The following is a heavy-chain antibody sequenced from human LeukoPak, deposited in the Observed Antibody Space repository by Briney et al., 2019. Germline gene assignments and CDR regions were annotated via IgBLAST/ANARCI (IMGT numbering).Heavy chain of an antibody. Sequence: PSETLSLTCTVSGGSISSYYWSWIRQPPGKGLEWIGYIYYSGSTNYNPSLKSRVTISVDTSKNQFSLKLSSVTAAATAVYYCARLVDSSSSWYFRAFDIWGQGTMVTVSS. V-gene: IGHV4-59*01. CDR2: IYYSGST. CDR1: GGSISSYY. D-gene: IGHD6-13*01. CDR3: ARLVDSSSSWYFRAFDI. J-gene: IGHJ3*02.